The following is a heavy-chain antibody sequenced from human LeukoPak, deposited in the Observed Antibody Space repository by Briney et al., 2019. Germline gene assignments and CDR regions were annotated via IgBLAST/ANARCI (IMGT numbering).Heavy chain of an antibody. Sequence: SETLSLTCAVYGGSFSGYYWSWIRQTPGKALEWIGSIYYAGYTYYNPSLKSRVTMSLDTAKDQISLRLTSVTAADTAVYFCARNTYGHLNWFDPWGQGTLVTVSS. D-gene: IGHD3-10*01. J-gene: IGHJ5*02. V-gene: IGHV4-34*01. CDR2: IYYAGYT. CDR3: ARNTYGHLNWFDP. CDR1: GGSFSGYY.